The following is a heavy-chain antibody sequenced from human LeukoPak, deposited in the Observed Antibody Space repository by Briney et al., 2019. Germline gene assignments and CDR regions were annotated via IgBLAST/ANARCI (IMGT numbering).Heavy chain of an antibody. CDR3: ARQDFWSGYYRYYYYMDV. J-gene: IGHJ6*03. V-gene: IGHV4-4*07. CDR1: GGSINSYY. D-gene: IGHD3-3*01. Sequence: PSETLSLTCTVSGGSINSYYWSWIRQPAGKGLEWIGRIYTSGSTNYNPSLKSRVTMSVDTSKNQFSLKLSSVTAADTAVYYCARQDFWSGYYRYYYYMDVWGKGTTVTVSS. CDR2: IYTSGST.